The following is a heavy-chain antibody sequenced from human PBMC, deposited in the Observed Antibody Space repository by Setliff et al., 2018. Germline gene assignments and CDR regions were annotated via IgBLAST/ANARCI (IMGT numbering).Heavy chain of an antibody. CDR3: ARDFFYGSGSQAAGGMDV. CDR2: IIPILGIA. Sequence: SVKVSCKASGGTFSSYTISWVRQAPGQGLEWMGRIIPILGIANYAQNFQGRVTMTRDTSISTAYMELSRLRSDDTAVYHCARDFFYGSGSQAAGGMDVWGQGTTVTVSS. J-gene: IGHJ6*02. V-gene: IGHV1-69*04. D-gene: IGHD3-10*01. CDR1: GGTFSSYT.